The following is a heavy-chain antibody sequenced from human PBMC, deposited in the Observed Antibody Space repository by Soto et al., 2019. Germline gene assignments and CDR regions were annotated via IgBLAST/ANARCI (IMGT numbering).Heavy chain of an antibody. CDR2: IYYSWST. V-gene: IGHV4-31*03. J-gene: IGHJ6*02. Sequence: SLTSTVSGSSISSGGSYWSWIRQDPGQGLEWIGYIYYSWSTYYNPSLKSRGTLSVDTSKNPFSLKLSSVPAADTAGYYGAGSPIVVGPAAIDCYYYGIEVWGHGTTVTVS. D-gene: IGHD2-2*01. CDR1: GSSISSGGSY. CDR3: AGSPIVVGPAAIDCYYYGIEV.